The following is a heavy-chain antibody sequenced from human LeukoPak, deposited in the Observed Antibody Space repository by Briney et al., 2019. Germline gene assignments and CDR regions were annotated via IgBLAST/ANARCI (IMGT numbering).Heavy chain of an antibody. Sequence: WETRTLTCTVSGGSISSSSFYWGRIGQPPGKGLEWIGSIYYSGSTYYNPSLKSRVTISVNTSKNQFSLKLSSVTAADTAVYYCESRTSQVDTAMGYYYGIHVWGQGTTVTVSS. V-gene: IGHV4-39*01. CDR2: IYYSGST. CDR1: GGSISSSSFY. CDR3: ESRTSQVDTAMGYYYGIHV. D-gene: IGHD5-18*01. J-gene: IGHJ6*02.